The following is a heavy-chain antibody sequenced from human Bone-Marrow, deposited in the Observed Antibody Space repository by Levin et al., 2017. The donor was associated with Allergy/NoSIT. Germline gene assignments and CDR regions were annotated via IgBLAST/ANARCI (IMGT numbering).Heavy chain of an antibody. CDR2: INPSGGTP. Sequence: ASVKVSCKASGYIFTNFYIHWVRQAPGQGLEWMGLINPSGGTPIYAQNFEGRVTMTMDTSTTTVYMELSSLRSEDSAVYYCARDPLGAAGTIYYYYGMDVWGQGTTVSVSS. CDR1: GYIFTNFY. CDR3: ARDPLGAAGTIYYYYGMDV. V-gene: IGHV1-46*01. D-gene: IGHD6-13*01. J-gene: IGHJ6*02.